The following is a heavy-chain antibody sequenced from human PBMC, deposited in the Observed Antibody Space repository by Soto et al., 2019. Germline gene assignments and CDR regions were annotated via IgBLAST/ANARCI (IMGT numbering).Heavy chain of an antibody. J-gene: IGHJ3*01. Sequence: EVQLGESGGGLVQPGESLRLSCAVAGFSVSGNFLSWVRQATGKGLEWVSDQYSGGSTYYADSVKGRFTISRDIPKNTLYLQMNSLRPEAPAAYYCAIIDYGTFDFWGRGTRVNVSS. CDR2: QYSGGST. CDR3: AIIDYGTFDF. CDR1: GFSVSGNF. V-gene: IGHV3-66*01. D-gene: IGHD4-17*01.